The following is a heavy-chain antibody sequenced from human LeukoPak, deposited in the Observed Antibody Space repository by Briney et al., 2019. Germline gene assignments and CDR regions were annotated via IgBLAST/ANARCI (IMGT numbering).Heavy chain of an antibody. CDR2: ISGSGGST. CDR1: GFTFSSYA. Sequence: GGSLRLSCAASGFTFSSYAMNWVRQAPGKGLEWISGISGSGGSTYYADSVKGRFGISRDNSKNTLYLQMNSLRAEDTAVYYCARESSYGMDVWGQGTTVTVSS. J-gene: IGHJ6*02. V-gene: IGHV3-23*01. CDR3: ARESSYGMDV.